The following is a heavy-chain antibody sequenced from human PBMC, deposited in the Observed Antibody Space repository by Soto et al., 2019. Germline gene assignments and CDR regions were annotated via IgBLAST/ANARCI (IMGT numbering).Heavy chain of an antibody. CDR1: GFTFSDSA. D-gene: IGHD3-3*02. J-gene: IGHJ4*02. Sequence: EVQLVESGGGLVQPGGSLKLSCAASGFTFSDSAMHWVRQASGKGLEWVGRIRSKSNNYATEYAASVKGRFTISRDDSRNTAYLKMNSLKTEDTAVYYCTRHLADCWGQGTLVTVSS. V-gene: IGHV3-73*01. CDR2: IRSKSNNYAT. CDR3: TRHLADC.